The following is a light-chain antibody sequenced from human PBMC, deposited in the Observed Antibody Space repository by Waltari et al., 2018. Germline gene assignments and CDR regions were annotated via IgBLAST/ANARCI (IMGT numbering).Light chain of an antibody. Sequence: QSALTQPASMSGSPGQSITISCTGSSSDVGSSNLVSWYLQHPGKAPKLIIYEVTKRPSGVSNRCSGSKSCNTASLTISGLQAEDEADYCYSYAGGRVFGTGTKVTVL. CDR1: SSDVGSSNL. J-gene: IGLJ1*01. CDR2: EVT. V-gene: IGLV2-23*02. CDR3: YSYAGGRV.